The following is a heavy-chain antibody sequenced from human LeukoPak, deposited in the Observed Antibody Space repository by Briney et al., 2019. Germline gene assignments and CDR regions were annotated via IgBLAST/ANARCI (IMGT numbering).Heavy chain of an antibody. D-gene: IGHD2-2*01. CDR3: ARGRGCSSTGCYPDY. Sequence: GGSLRLSCAASGFTFSGYSVNWVRQAPGKGLEWVSSISSSSSDIYYAGSVKGRFTISRDNAKNSLFLQMNSLRAEDTAVYYCARGRGCSSTGCYPDYWGQGTLVTVSS. J-gene: IGHJ4*02. CDR2: ISSSSSDI. CDR1: GFTFSGYS. V-gene: IGHV3-21*01.